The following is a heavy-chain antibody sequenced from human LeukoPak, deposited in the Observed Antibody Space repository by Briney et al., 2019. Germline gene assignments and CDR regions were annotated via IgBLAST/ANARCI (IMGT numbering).Heavy chain of an antibody. J-gene: IGHJ5*02. CDR3: ARAGFHTSSGSNWFDP. Sequence: PSETLSLTCTVSGGSISSYYWSWIRQPPGKGLEWIGYIYYSGSTNYNPSLKSRVTISVDTSKNQFSLKLSSVTAADTAVYYCARAGFHTSSGSNWFDPWGQGTLVTVSS. CDR1: GGSISSYY. CDR2: IYYSGST. V-gene: IGHV4-59*01. D-gene: IGHD6-19*01.